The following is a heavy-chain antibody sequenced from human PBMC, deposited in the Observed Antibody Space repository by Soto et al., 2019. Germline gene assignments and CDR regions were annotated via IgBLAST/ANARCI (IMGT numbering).Heavy chain of an antibody. J-gene: IGHJ4*02. CDR3: ASQGYSSSWAY. V-gene: IGHV4-38-2*01. CDR2: IYHSGST. D-gene: IGHD6-6*01. Sequence: SETLSLTCAVSGYSISSGYYWGWIRQPPGKGLEWIGSIYHSGSTYYNPSLKSRVTISVDTSKNQFSLKLSSVTAADTAVYYCASQGYSSSWAYWGQGTLVTVSS. CDR1: GYSISSGYY.